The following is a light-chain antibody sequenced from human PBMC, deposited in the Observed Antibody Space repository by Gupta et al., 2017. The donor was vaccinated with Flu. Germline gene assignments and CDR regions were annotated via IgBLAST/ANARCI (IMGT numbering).Light chain of an antibody. J-gene: IGLJ2*01. CDR3: AAWDDSLNGVV. Sequence: QSVLPQPPSASGTPGQRVTISCSGSSSNIGSNTVNWYQQLPGTAPKLLIYSNNQRPSGVPDRFSGSKSGTSASLAISGLQSEDEADYDCAAWDDSLNGVVFGGGTKLTVL. V-gene: IGLV1-44*01. CDR2: SNN. CDR1: SSNIGSNT.